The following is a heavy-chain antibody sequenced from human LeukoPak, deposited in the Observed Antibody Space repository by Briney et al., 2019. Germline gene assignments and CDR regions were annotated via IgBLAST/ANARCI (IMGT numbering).Heavy chain of an antibody. D-gene: IGHD3-10*01. Sequence: PSETLSLTCAVYGGSFSGYYWSWIRQPPGKGLEWIGEINHSGSTNYNPSLKSRVTISVDTSKNQFSLKLSSVTAADTAVYYCARRRGSGSCPFDSWGQGTLVTVSS. CDR2: INHSGST. CDR1: GGSFSGYY. CDR3: ARRRGSGSCPFDS. V-gene: IGHV4-34*01. J-gene: IGHJ4*02.